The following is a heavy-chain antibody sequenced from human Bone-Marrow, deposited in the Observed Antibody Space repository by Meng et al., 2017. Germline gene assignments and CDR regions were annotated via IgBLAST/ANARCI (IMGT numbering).Heavy chain of an antibody. CDR3: ARLQWLVPLYYYYGMDV. CDR2: MNPNSGNT. CDR1: GYTFTSYD. Sequence: ASVKVSCKASGYTFTSYDINWVRQATGQGLEWMGWMNPNSGNTGYAQKFQGRVTITRNTSISTAYMELSSLRSEDTAVYYCARLQWLVPLYYYYGMDVWGQGTTVTVSS. J-gene: IGHJ6*02. D-gene: IGHD6-19*01. V-gene: IGHV1-8*03.